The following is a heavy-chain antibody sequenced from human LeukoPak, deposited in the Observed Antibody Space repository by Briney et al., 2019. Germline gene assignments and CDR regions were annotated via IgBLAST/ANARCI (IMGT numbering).Heavy chain of an antibody. CDR3: AALSLPYYYDSSGYYYDY. V-gene: IGHV4-61*01. CDR1: GGSISSGNYY. Sequence: SQTLSLTCTVSGGSISSGNYYWSWIRQPPGKGLEWIGYIYYSGSTNYNPSLKSRVTISVDTSKNQFSLKLSSVTAADTAVYYCAALSLPYYYDSSGYYYDYWGQGTLVTVSS. J-gene: IGHJ4*02. CDR2: IYYSGST. D-gene: IGHD3-22*01.